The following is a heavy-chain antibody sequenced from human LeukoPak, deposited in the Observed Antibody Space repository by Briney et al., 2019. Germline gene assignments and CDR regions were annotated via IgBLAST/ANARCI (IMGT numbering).Heavy chain of an antibody. CDR2: IYTSGST. J-gene: IGHJ3*02. D-gene: IGHD3-3*01. Sequence: PSETLSLTCTVSGGSISNYYWSWIRQPPGRGLEWIGRIYTSGSTNYNPSLKSRVTMSVDTSKNQFSLKLSSVTAADTAVYYCARDQLTILDAFDIWGQGTMVTVSS. V-gene: IGHV4-4*07. CDR3: ARDQLTILDAFDI. CDR1: GGSISNYY.